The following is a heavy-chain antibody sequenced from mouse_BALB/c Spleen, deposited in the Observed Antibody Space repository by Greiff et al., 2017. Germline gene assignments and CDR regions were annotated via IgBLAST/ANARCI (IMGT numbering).Heavy chain of an antibody. Sequence: QVQLKQSGPELVKPGASVKISCKASGYAFSSSWMNWVKQRPGQGLEWIGRIYPGDGATNYNRKFKGKATLTADKSSITAYMQLSSLTSVDSAVYFCARSWYYAIDYWGQGTSVTVSA. V-gene: IGHV1-82*01. CDR1: GYAFSSSW. J-gene: IGHJ4*01. CDR3: ARSWYYAIDY. CDR2: IYPGDGAT.